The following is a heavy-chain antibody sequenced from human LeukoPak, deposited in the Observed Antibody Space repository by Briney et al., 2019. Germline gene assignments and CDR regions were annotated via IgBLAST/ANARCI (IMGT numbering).Heavy chain of an antibody. CDR2: IYTSGST. CDR1: GGSISSYY. CDR3: ARGARSSSWYVPYYFDY. D-gene: IGHD6-13*01. V-gene: IGHV4-4*07. Sequence: PSETLSLTCTVSGGSISSYYWSWIGQPAGKGLEWIGRIYTSGSTNYNPSLKSRVTMSVDTSKNQFSLKLSSVTAADTAVYYCARGARSSSWYVPYYFDYWGQGTLVTVSS. J-gene: IGHJ4*02.